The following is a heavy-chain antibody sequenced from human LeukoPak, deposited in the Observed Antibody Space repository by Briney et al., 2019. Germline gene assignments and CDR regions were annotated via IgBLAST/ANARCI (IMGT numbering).Heavy chain of an antibody. CDR3: AKKSIAVAGKYFQR. CDR2: IRYDGSNK. V-gene: IGHV3-30*02. D-gene: IGHD6-19*01. CDR1: GFTFSSYG. J-gene: IGHJ1*01. Sequence: GGSLRLSCAASGFTFSSYGMHWVRQAPGKGLEWVAFIRYDGSNKYYADSVKGRFTISRDNSKNTLYLQMNSLRAEDTAVYYCAKKSIAVAGKYFQRWGQGTLVTVSS.